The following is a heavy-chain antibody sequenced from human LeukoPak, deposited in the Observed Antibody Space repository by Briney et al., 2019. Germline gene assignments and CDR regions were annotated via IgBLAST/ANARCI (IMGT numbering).Heavy chain of an antibody. CDR1: GDSVSNNSVT. V-gene: IGHV6-1*01. D-gene: IGHD2-2*01. J-gene: IGHJ5*02. CDR3: ARRLTQYDCFDP. CDR2: TYYRSTWYN. Sequence: SQTLSLTCAISGDSVSNNSVTWNWIRQSPSRGLEWLGRTYYRSTWYNDYAVSVRGRITVNPDTSKNQFSLHLNSVTPEDTAVYYCARRLTQYDCFDPWGQGILVTVSS.